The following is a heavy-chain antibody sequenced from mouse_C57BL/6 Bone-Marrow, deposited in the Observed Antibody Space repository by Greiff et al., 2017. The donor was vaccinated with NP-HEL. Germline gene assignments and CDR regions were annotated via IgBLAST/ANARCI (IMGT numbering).Heavy chain of an antibody. D-gene: IGHD1-1*01. CDR1: GFTFSSYG. Sequence: DVQLVESGGDLVKPGGSLKLSCAASGFTFSSYGMSWVRQTPDKRLEWVATISSGGSYTYYPDSVKGRFTISRDNAKNTLYLQMSSLKSEDTAMYYCARQTTTVVANDYAMDYWGQGTSVTVSS. CDR2: ISSGGSYT. J-gene: IGHJ4*01. V-gene: IGHV5-6*01. CDR3: ARQTTTVVANDYAMDY.